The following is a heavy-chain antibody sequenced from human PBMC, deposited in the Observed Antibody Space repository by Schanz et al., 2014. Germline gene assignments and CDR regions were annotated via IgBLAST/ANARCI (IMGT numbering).Heavy chain of an antibody. CDR1: GYTFTSYY. CDR2: ISAFDDKT. Sequence: QVQLVQYGAEVKKPGASVKVSCKASGYTFTSYYMHWVRQAPGQGLEWMGWISAFDDKTDYAQNFQGRLIMTTDTSTTTVYMELRGLRSDDTAVYYCARETTIITGGAFDVWGQGTMVTGSS. CDR3: ARETTIITGGAFDV. D-gene: IGHD3-9*01. J-gene: IGHJ3*01. V-gene: IGHV1-18*04.